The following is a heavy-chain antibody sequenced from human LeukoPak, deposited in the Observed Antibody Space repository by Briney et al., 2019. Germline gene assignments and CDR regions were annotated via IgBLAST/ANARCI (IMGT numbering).Heavy chain of an antibody. Sequence: GGSLRLSCAASGFTVSSNYMSWVRQAPGKGLEWVGHIKSKGSGGTADYAAPVKGRFTISRDDSKNTQHLQMNSLKTEDTAVYYCATYAGYYDSSGSLKFYFNYWGQGTLVTVSS. J-gene: IGHJ4*02. CDR2: IKSKGSGGTA. V-gene: IGHV3-15*01. D-gene: IGHD3-22*01. CDR3: ATYAGYYDSSGSLKFYFNY. CDR1: GFTVSSNY.